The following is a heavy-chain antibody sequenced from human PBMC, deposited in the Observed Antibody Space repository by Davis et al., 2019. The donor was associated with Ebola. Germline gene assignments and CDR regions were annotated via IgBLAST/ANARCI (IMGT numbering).Heavy chain of an antibody. CDR3: ARGGVVVTAATVPGYANY. J-gene: IGHJ4*02. CDR2: INSDGSST. CDR1: GFTLSGYW. V-gene: IGHV3-74*01. D-gene: IGHD2-2*01. Sequence: PGGSLRLSCAASGFTLSGYWMHWVRQAPGKGLVWVSRINSDGSSTSYADSVKGRFTISRANAKNTLYLQMNSLRAEDTAVYYCARGGVVVTAATVPGYANYWGQGTLVTVSS.